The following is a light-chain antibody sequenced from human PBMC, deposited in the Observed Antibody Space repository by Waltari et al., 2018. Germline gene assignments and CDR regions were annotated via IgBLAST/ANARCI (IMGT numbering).Light chain of an antibody. J-gene: IGKJ1*01. CDR3: QQHGTLPAT. Sequence: EIELTPSPATASLSPGERVTLSCRASQSVGSSSLAWYQQKPGQAPRLVIYRASRRATSIPDRFSGSWSGTDFSLTISRLEPEDFAVYYCQQHGTLPATFGQGTKVEIK. CDR2: RAS. V-gene: IGKV3-20*01. CDR1: QSVGSSS.